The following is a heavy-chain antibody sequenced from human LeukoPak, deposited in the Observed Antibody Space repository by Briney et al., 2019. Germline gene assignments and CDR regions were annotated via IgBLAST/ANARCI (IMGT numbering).Heavy chain of an antibody. CDR2: ISAYNGDT. V-gene: IGHV1-18*01. Sequence: ASVKVSCKASGYTFTTYGVTWVRQAPRQGLEWMGWISAYNGDTMYAQKFQGRITMTTDTSTSTANMELRSLRSDDTAVYYCSRDLGISGWYAPPLGYFDYWGQGTLVTVSS. J-gene: IGHJ4*02. CDR3: SRDLGISGWYAPPLGYFDY. CDR1: GYTFTTYG. D-gene: IGHD6-19*01.